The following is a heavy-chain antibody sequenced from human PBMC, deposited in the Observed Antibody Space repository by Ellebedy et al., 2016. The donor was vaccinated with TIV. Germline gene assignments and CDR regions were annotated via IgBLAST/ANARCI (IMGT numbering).Heavy chain of an antibody. J-gene: IGHJ4*02. V-gene: IGHV3-30*01. CDR1: GFTFSSYA. CDR3: ASDIVVVPAALGDY. D-gene: IGHD2-2*01. Sequence: GESLKISCAASGFTFSSYAMHWVRQAPGKGLEWVAVISYDGSNKYYADSVKGRFTISRDNSKNTLYLQMNSLRAEDTAVYYCASDIVVVPAALGDYWGQGTLVTVSS. CDR2: ISYDGSNK.